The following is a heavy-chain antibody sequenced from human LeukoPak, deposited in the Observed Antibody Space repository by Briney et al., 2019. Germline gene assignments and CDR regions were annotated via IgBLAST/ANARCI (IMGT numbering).Heavy chain of an antibody. D-gene: IGHD3-10*01. CDR2: IIPIFGTA. CDR1: XXTFISYA. Sequence: XXASXXTFISYAISXVRQAPGQGLEWXGRIIPIFGTANYAQKFQGRVTITTDESTSTAYVELSSLRSEDTAVYYCASFGSGSYYNYYYYMDVWGKGTTVTVSS. J-gene: IGHJ6*03. CDR3: ASFGSGSYYNYYYYMDV. V-gene: IGHV1-69*05.